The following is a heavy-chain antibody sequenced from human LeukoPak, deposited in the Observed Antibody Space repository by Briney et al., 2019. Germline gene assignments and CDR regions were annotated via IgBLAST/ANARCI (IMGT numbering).Heavy chain of an antibody. V-gene: IGHV1-18*04. D-gene: IGHD1-26*01. CDR1: GYTFTRYG. Sequence: GASVKVSCKASGYTFTRYGISWVRQAPGQGLEWMGWISAYNGNTNYAQKLQGRVTMTTDTSTSTAYMVLRSLRSDDTAVYYCARVSLFEWESKFDYWGQGTLVTVSS. CDR2: ISAYNGNT. CDR3: ARVSLFEWESKFDY. J-gene: IGHJ4*02.